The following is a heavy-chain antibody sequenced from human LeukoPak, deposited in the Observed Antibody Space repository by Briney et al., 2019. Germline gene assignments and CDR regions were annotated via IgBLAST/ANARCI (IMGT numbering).Heavy chain of an antibody. J-gene: IGHJ3*02. V-gene: IGHV3-30*02. CDR1: GFTFGSYG. Sequence: GGSLRLSCAASGFTFGSYGMHWVRQAPGKGLEWVAFIRYDGSNKYYADSVKGRFTISRDNSKNTLYLQMNSLRAEDTAVYYCAKDSHYYGSGSYYKGAFDIWGQGTMVTVSS. CDR3: AKDSHYYGSGSYYKGAFDI. D-gene: IGHD3-10*01. CDR2: IRYDGSNK.